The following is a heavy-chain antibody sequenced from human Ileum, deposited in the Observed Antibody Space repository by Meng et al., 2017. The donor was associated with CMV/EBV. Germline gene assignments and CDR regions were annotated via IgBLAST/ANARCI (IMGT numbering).Heavy chain of an antibody. V-gene: IGHV4-39*07. CDR1: GDSISSGSYY. J-gene: IGHJ5*02. CDR3: AGDWGPYSSRGYFDP. Sequence: LQLQGSGPGLVTPSETLSLTCTVSGDSISSGSYYWAWIRQTPEKGLEWMGSIYYSGSTYDNPSLRSRVTISVDTSKNQFSLKLTSVTAADTAIYYCAGDWGPYSSRGYFDPWGQGTLVTVSS. D-gene: IGHD6-19*01. CDR2: IYYSGST.